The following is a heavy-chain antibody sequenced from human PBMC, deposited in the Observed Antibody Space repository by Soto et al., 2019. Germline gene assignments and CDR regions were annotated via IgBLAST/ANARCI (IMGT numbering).Heavy chain of an antibody. J-gene: IGHJ4*02. CDR2: IYSGGYT. V-gene: IGHV3-53*01. CDR1: GFTVSNNY. Sequence: EVQLVESGGGLIQPGGSLRLSCAVSGFTVSNNYMSWVRQAPGKGLEGVSVIYSGGYTAYGDSVKGRFTISRDNSKNTLYPKKNSGSSVDGVVFLGGTYGGGGYWGQGTLVTVSS. D-gene: IGHD4-17*01. CDR3: GTYGGGGY.